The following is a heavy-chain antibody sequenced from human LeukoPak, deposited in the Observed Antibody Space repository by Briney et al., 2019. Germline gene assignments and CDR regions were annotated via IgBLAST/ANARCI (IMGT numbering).Heavy chain of an antibody. D-gene: IGHD1-14*01. J-gene: IGHJ6*02. CDR3: ARGGIIVGRGGYYYGMDV. V-gene: IGHV4-34*01. CDR1: GGSFSGYY. Sequence: SETLSLTCAVYGGSFSGYYWSWIRQPPGKGLEWIGEINHGGSTNYNPSLKSRVTISVDTSKNQFSLKLSSVTAADTAVYYCARGGIIVGRGGYYYGMDVWGQGTTVTVSS. CDR2: INHGGST.